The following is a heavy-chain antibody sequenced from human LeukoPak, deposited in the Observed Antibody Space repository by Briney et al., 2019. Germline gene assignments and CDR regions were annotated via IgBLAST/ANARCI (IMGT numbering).Heavy chain of an antibody. CDR2: IRSSSSYI. CDR1: GFTFSSYS. Sequence: PGGSLRLSCAASGFTFSSYSMNWVRQAPGKGLEWVSSIRSSSSYIYYADSVKGRFTISRDNAKNSLYLQMNSLRAEDTAVYYCAREGSGSYDYWGQGTLVTVSS. CDR3: AREGSGSYDY. D-gene: IGHD1-26*01. J-gene: IGHJ4*02. V-gene: IGHV3-21*01.